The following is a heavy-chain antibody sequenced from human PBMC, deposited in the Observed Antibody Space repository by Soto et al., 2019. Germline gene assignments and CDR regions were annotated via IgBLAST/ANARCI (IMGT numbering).Heavy chain of an antibody. CDR1: GFTFSSYE. J-gene: IGHJ6*02. D-gene: IGHD6-6*01. CDR2: ISSSGSTI. Sequence: GGSLRLSCAASGFTFSSYEMNWVRQAPGKGLEWVSYISSSGSTIYYADSVKGRFTISRDNAKNSLYLQMNSLRAEDTAVYYCARSAAPPIVLYYYGMDVWGQGTTVTVSS. CDR3: ARSAAPPIVLYYYGMDV. V-gene: IGHV3-48*03.